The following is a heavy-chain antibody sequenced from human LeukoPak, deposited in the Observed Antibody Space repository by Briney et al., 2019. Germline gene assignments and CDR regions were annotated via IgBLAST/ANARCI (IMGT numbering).Heavy chain of an antibody. J-gene: IGHJ5*02. Sequence: GGSLRLSCAASGFTFSDYYMSWIHQAPGKGLEWVSYISSSSSYTNYADSVKGRFTISRDNAKNSLYLQMNSLRAEHTAVYYCASDSSGYYGWFDPWGQGTLVTVSS. CDR2: ISSSSSYT. D-gene: IGHD3-22*01. V-gene: IGHV3-11*06. CDR3: ASDSSGYYGWFDP. CDR1: GFTFSDYY.